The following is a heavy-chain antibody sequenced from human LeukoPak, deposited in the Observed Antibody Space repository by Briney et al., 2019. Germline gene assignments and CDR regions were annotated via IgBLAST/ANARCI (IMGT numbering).Heavy chain of an antibody. CDR3: ARETTSIAAYSV. CDR2: IYHSGST. CDR1: GGSISSGGYY. V-gene: IGHV4-30-2*01. J-gene: IGHJ6*04. D-gene: IGHD6-6*01. Sequence: SETLSLTCTVSGGSISSGGYYWSWIRQPPGKGLEWIGYIYHSGSTYYNPSLKSRVTISVDRSKNQFSLKLSSVTAADTAVYYCARETTSIAAYSVWGKGTTVTVSS.